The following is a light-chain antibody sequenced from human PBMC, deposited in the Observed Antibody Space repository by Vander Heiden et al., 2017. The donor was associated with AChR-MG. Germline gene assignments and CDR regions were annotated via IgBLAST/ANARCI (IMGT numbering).Light chain of an antibody. J-gene: IGKJ2*01. V-gene: IGKV3-15*01. CDR1: QRISNY. Sequence: EIVMTQSPATLSVSPGESVALSCRASQRISNYLAWYQQKPGQAPRLLIHSASTRATGTPGRFSGSGSGTEFTLTITSLQPEDFAVYFCQQYYTGVQTFGRGTKLE. CDR2: SAS. CDR3: QQYYTGVQT.